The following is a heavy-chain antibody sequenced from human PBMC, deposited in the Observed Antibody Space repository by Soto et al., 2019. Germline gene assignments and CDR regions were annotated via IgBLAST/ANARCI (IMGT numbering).Heavy chain of an antibody. CDR3: VRDLSKGGYFDY. V-gene: IGHV3-33*01. CDR1: GFTFSTYA. D-gene: IGHD3-16*01. CDR2: IWYDGSNI. J-gene: IGHJ4*02. Sequence: QVQLMESGGGVFQPGRSLRLSCEASGFTFSTYAMHWVRQAPGKGLEWVAFIWYDGSNIYYADSVRGRFTISRDNSKNTLYLQTNSLRAEDTAVYYCVRDLSKGGYFDYWGQGTLVTVSS.